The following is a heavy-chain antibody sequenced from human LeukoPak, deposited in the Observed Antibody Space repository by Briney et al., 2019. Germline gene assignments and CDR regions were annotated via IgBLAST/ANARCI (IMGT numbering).Heavy chain of an antibody. Sequence: SVKVSCKASGGTFSSYAISWVRQAPGQGLEWMGGFIPIFATANYAQKFQGRVAITTDESTSTAYMELSSLRSEDTAMYYCARLSDIVVVPAAPGAFDIWGQGTMVTVSS. V-gene: IGHV1-69*05. CDR1: GGTFSSYA. CDR3: ARLSDIVVVPAAPGAFDI. CDR2: FIPIFATA. J-gene: IGHJ3*02. D-gene: IGHD2-2*01.